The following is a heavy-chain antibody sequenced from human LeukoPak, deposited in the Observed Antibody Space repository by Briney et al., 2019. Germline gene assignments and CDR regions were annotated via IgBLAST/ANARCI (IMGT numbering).Heavy chain of an antibody. CDR3: ARVTYDSSDYYPVDY. CDR1: GDSISSYY. V-gene: IGHV4-59*01. Sequence: SETLSLTCTVSGDSISSYYWSWIRQPPGKGLEWIGYMYYSGSTNYNPSLKSRVAISVDTSKNQFSLKLSSVTAADTAVYYCARVTYDSSDYYPVDYWGQGTLVTVSS. D-gene: IGHD3-22*01. CDR2: MYYSGST. J-gene: IGHJ4*02.